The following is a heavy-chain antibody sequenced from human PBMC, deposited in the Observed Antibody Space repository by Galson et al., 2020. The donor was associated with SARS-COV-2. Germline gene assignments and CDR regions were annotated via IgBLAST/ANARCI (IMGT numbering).Heavy chain of an antibody. CDR1: GDSVTSRSFF. J-gene: IGHJ5*02. Sequence: SETLSLTCIVSGDSVTSRSFFWAWIRQPPGKGLEWIGSSHYSGKVSYTPSLKGRVTISVDTSKNQFSLRLNSVTAADTAVYYCARQSIAIEVWLEGGDWFDPWGQGTLVTVSS. CDR3: ARQSIAIEVWLEGGDWFDP. V-gene: IGHV4-39*01. D-gene: IGHD3-16*01. CDR2: SHYSGKV.